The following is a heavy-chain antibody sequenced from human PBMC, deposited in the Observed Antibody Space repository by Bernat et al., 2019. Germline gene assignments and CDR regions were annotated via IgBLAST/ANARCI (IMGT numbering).Heavy chain of an antibody. CDR3: AKDLYYYDSSGYRSTDYYGMDV. CDR1: GFTFSSYG. J-gene: IGHJ6*02. Sequence: QVQLVESGGGVVQPGRSLRLSCAASGFTFSSYGMHWVRQAPGKGLEWVAVISYDGSNKYYADSVKGRVTISRDNSKNTLYLQMNSLRAEDTAVYYCAKDLYYYDSSGYRSTDYYGMDVWGQGTTVTVSS. V-gene: IGHV3-30*18. CDR2: ISYDGSNK. D-gene: IGHD3-22*01.